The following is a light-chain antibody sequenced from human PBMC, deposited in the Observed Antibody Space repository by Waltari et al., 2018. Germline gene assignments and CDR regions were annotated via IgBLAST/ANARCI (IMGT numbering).Light chain of an antibody. CDR1: SSDCGGYNE. V-gene: IGLV2-14*01. J-gene: IGLJ1*01. CDR3: SCYTSSSPYV. Sequence: QSRLYQPASVSGSGGQSITISCTGTSSDCGGYNERSWYQQHPGKAPKLMIYEVSNRQSGVSNRFSGSHSGNTDNSHISGLQAASEPDYYCSCYTSSSPYVFGTGTKVPLL. CDR2: EVS.